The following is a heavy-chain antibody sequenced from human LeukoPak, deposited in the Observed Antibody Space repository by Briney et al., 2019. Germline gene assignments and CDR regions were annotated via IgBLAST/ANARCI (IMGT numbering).Heavy chain of an antibody. V-gene: IGHV3-23*01. CDR3: AKGKTVAGVLEY. J-gene: IGHJ1*01. CDR2: ISTRGNT. Sequence: GGSLRLSCAASGFTFDDYGMSWVRQAPGRGLEWVSAISTRGNTYYTDSVKGRFTISRDITENTLYLQMNTLRVDDTAVYYCAKGKTVAGVLEYWGLGALVTVSS. D-gene: IGHD6-19*01. CDR1: GFTFDDYG.